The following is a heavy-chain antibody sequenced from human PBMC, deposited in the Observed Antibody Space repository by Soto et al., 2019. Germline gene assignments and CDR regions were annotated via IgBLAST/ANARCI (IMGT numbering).Heavy chain of an antibody. J-gene: IGHJ5*02. CDR3: AKDPEASYNWFDP. D-gene: IGHD6-6*01. Sequence: ASVKVSCKASGYTFTGYYMHWVRQAPGQGLEWMGWINPNTGGTKYAQKFQGRVTMTRDTSISTAYMELGRLRSDDTALYYCAKDPEASYNWFDPWGQGTPVTVSS. V-gene: IGHV1-2*02. CDR1: GYTFTGYY. CDR2: INPNTGGT.